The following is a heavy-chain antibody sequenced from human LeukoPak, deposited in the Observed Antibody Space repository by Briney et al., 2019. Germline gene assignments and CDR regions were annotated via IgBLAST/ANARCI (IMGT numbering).Heavy chain of an antibody. D-gene: IGHD2-15*01. CDR2: IWYDGSNK. CDR1: GFTFSSCG. V-gene: IGHV3-33*01. CDR3: ARAGLYCSGGSCYPPTFDY. J-gene: IGHJ4*02. Sequence: GGSLRLSCAASGFTFSSCGMHWVRQAPGKGLEWVAVIWYDGSNKYYADSVKGRFTISRDNSKNTLYLQMNSLRAEDTAVYYCARAGLYCSGGSCYPPTFDYWGQGTLVTVSS.